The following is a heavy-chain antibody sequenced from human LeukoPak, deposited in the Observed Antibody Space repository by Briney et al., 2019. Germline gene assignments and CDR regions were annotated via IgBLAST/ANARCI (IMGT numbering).Heavy chain of an antibody. CDR2: IIPIFGTA. V-gene: IGHV1-69*13. J-gene: IGHJ4*02. CDR1: GGTFSSYA. CDR3: ARGWLAETTVVTPYNY. D-gene: IGHD4-23*01. Sequence: SVKVSCKASGGTFSSYAISWVRQAPGQGLEWMGGIIPIFGTANYAQKFQGRVTITAVESMSTAYMQLSSLRSEGTAVYYCARGWLAETTVVTPYNYWGQGTLVTVSS.